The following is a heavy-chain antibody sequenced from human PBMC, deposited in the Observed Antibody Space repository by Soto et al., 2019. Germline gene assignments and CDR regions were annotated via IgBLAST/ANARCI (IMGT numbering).Heavy chain of an antibody. J-gene: IGHJ4*02. V-gene: IGHV3-73*02. CDR3: VSSRGLYESLFNY. D-gene: IGHD3-3*01. CDR2: IRSKPNGYAT. CDR1: GLMFSGSA. Sequence: EVQLVESGGGLVQPGGSLKLSCATSGLMFSGSALHWVRQAAGKGLEWVGRIRSKPNGYATVYAASVTGRFTISRDDSKNTAYLEMDSLKTEDTAVYYCVSSRGLYESLFNYWGQGTLVTVSS.